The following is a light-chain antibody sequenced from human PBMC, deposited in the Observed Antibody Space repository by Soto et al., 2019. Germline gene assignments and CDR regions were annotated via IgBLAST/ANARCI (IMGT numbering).Light chain of an antibody. J-gene: IGKJ1*01. CDR2: GAS. V-gene: IGKV3-20*01. CDR3: HQYGGSPRT. Sequence: EIVLTQSPGTLSLSPGERATLSCRASQSVSSSYLAWYQQKPGQAPRLLIYGASSRATGIPDRFSGSGSGTDFNLTISRLEPEDFAVYYCHQYGGSPRTLGQGTKVEIK. CDR1: QSVSSSY.